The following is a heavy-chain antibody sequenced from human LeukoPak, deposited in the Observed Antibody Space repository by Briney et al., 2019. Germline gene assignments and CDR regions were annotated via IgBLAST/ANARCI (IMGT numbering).Heavy chain of an antibody. J-gene: IGHJ3*02. CDR3: ASVSPDYYDSSGYRGAFDI. V-gene: IGHV3-33*01. Sequence: GGSLRLSCAASGFTFSSYGMPWVRQAPGKGLEWVAVIWYDGSNKYYADSVKGRFTISRDNSKNTLYLQMNSLRAEDTAVYYCASVSPDYYDSSGYRGAFDIWGQGTMVTVSS. D-gene: IGHD3-22*01. CDR1: GFTFSSYG. CDR2: IWYDGSNK.